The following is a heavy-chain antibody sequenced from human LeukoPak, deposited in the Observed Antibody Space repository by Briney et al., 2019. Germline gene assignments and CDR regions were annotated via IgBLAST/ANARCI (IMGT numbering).Heavy chain of an antibody. J-gene: IGHJ3*02. CDR1: GFTFSSYA. CDR2: ISGSGGST. Sequence: GGSLRLACAASGFTFSSYAMSWVRQAPGKGLEWVSAISGSGGSTYYADSVKGRFTISRDNSKNTLYLQMNSLRAEDTAVYYCANPGLQRLVRSGDDAFDIWGQGTMVTVSS. CDR3: ANPGLQRLVRSGDDAFDI. V-gene: IGHV3-23*01. D-gene: IGHD6-13*01.